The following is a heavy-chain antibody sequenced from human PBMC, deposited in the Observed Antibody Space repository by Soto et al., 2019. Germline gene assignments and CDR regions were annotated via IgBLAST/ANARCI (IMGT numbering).Heavy chain of an antibody. Sequence: QVQLVQSGAEVKKPGSSVTVSCKASGGTFSSYPISLLRQAPGQGLEWMGGIIPIFGTANYAQKFQGRVTITADQSTSTAYMEWSSLRSEDTAVYYCARGNHRWLQLWYFDLWGRGTLVTVSS. D-gene: IGHD5-12*01. V-gene: IGHV1-69*12. CDR3: ARGNHRWLQLWYFDL. J-gene: IGHJ2*01. CDR2: IIPIFGTA. CDR1: GGTFSSYP.